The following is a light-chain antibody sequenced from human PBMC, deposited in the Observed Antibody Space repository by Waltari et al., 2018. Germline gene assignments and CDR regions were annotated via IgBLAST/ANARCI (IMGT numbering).Light chain of an antibody. V-gene: IGLV1-44*01. Sequence: HSVLTPPPSASGTPGHRVTISGSGGNSNVGSHTLNCYQQLPGTAPKLPIYNNIQPPSGVPDRFAGSKAGAPVSLAISGLQSEDEADYYCAAWDDSLNGWLFGGGTKLTVL. CDR3: AAWDDSLNGWL. CDR2: NNI. J-gene: IGLJ3*02. CDR1: NSNVGSHT.